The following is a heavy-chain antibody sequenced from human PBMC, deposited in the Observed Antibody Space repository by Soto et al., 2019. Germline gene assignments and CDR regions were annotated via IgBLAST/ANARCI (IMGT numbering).Heavy chain of an antibody. D-gene: IGHD2-2*02. CDR1: GGTFSSYA. CDR3: AREPGGYCSSTSCYIYYYGMDV. V-gene: IGHV1-69*06. CDR2: IIPIFGTA. Sequence: QVQLVQSGAEVKKPGSSVKVSCKASGGTFSSYAISWVRQAPGQGLEWMGGIIPIFGTANYAQKFQGRVTITADKSPSTAYMELSSLRSEDTAVYYCAREPGGYCSSTSCYIYYYGMDVWGQGTTVTVSS. J-gene: IGHJ6*02.